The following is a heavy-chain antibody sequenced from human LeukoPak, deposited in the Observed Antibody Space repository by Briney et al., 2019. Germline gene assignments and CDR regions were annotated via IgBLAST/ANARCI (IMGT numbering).Heavy chain of an antibody. J-gene: IGHJ4*02. Sequence: GGSLRLSCAASGFTFSSYAMHWVRQAPGKGLEYVSAISSNGGSTYYANSVKGRFTISRDNSKNTLYLQMGSLRAEDMAVYYCARDSYGDYELDYRGQGTLVTVSS. CDR2: ISSNGGST. CDR1: GFTFSSYA. CDR3: ARDSYGDYELDY. V-gene: IGHV3-64*01. D-gene: IGHD4-17*01.